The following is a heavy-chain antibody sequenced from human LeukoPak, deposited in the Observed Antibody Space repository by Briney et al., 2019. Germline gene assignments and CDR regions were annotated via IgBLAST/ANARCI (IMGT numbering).Heavy chain of an antibody. Sequence: GGSLRLSCAASGFTVSNNYMNWVRQAPGKGLEWVSVIYSGGSTYYGDSVKGRFTISRDNAKNPLYLQMNSLRAEDTALYYCAKARYSGSYYYFDYWGQGTLVTVSS. J-gene: IGHJ4*02. CDR2: IYSGGST. V-gene: IGHV3-53*05. CDR1: GFTVSNNY. D-gene: IGHD1-26*01. CDR3: AKARYSGSYYYFDY.